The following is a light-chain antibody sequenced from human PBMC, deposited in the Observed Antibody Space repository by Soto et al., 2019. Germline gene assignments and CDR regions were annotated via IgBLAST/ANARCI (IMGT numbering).Light chain of an antibody. CDR3: SSHARSYPYV. CDR1: SSDVGGYTS. Sequence: QSALTQPRSVSGSPGQSVTISCTGTSSDVGGYTSVSWYQQHPGKAPKVLIYAVTKRPSGVPDRFSGSKSCNTASLTISGLQAEDEVDHYCSSHARSYPYVFGTGTKVTVL. V-gene: IGLV2-11*01. CDR2: AVT. J-gene: IGLJ1*01.